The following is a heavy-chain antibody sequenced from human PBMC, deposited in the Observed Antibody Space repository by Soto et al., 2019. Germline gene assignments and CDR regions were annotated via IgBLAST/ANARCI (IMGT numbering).Heavy chain of an antibody. J-gene: IGHJ4*02. CDR2: IWYDGSDK. CDR3: ARDQGDG. D-gene: IGHD2-21*02. Sequence: QVQLVESGGGVVQPGRSLRLSCAASGFTFSSHGMHWVRQAPGKGLEWVAVIWYDGSDKYYADSVKGRFTISRDNSKNTLYLQMHSLRAEDTAVYYCARDQGDGWGQGTLVTVSS. V-gene: IGHV3-33*01. CDR1: GFTFSSHG.